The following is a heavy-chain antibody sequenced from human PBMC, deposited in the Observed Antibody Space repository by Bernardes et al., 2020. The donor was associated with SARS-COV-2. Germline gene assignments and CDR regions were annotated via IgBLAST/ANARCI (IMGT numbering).Heavy chain of an antibody. V-gene: IGHV3-53*01. J-gene: IGHJ3*02. Sequence: GGSLRLSCAASGITVSSNYMSWVRQAPGKGLEWVSVIYSGGSTYYADSVKGRFTISRDNSKNTLYLQMNRLRAEDTAVYYCARDLSDAFDIWGQGTMVTVSS. CDR1: GITVSSNY. CDR3: ARDLSDAFDI. CDR2: IYSGGST.